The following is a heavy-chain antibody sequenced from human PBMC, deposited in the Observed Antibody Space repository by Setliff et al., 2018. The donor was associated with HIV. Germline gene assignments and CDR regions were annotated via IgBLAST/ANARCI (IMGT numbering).Heavy chain of an antibody. CDR3: ARQPLCNDYDWRSYYFDY. CDR1: GYSISSGCY. Sequence: PSETLSLTCAVSGYSISSGCYWGWIRQPPGKGLEWIGSMYHTRSTYYSPSLNSRFTISVATSKNQFSLKLRSVTAADTAVYYCARQPLCNDYDWRSYYFDYWGKGSLVTVSS. V-gene: IGHV4-38-2*01. D-gene: IGHD4-17*01. J-gene: IGHJ4*02. CDR2: MYHTRST.